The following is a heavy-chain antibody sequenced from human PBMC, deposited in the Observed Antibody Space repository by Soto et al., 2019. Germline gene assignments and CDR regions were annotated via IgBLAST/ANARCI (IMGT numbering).Heavy chain of an antibody. D-gene: IGHD5-12*01. CDR3: AREAPGYSGYDWGAFDI. CDR2: IIPIFGTA. V-gene: IGHV1-69*06. J-gene: IGHJ3*02. CDR1: GGTFNSYA. Sequence: SVKVSCKASGGTFNSYAISWVRQAPGQGLEWMGGIIPIFGTANYAQKFQGRVTITADKSTSTAYMELSSLRSEDTAVYYCAREAPGYSGYDWGAFDIWGQGTMVTVSS.